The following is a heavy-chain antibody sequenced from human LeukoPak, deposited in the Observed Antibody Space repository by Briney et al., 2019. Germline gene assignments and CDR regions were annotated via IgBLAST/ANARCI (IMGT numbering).Heavy chain of an antibody. Sequence: SQTLSLTCAISGDSVSSNSAAWNWIRQSPSRGLEWLGRTYYRSKWYNDYAVSVKSRITINPDTSKNQFSLQLDSVTPEDTAVYYCARDISSSGYSGDYYYYYGMDVWGQGTTVTVSS. CDR2: TYYRSKWYN. D-gene: IGHD3-22*01. CDR3: ARDISSSGYSGDYYYYYGMDV. J-gene: IGHJ6*02. CDR1: GDSVSSNSAA. V-gene: IGHV6-1*01.